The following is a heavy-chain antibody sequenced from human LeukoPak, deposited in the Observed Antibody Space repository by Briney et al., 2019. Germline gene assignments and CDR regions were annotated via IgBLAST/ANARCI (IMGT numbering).Heavy chain of an antibody. Sequence: GGSLRLSCAASGFTVSNAWMSWVRQAPGKGLEWVSVIYSGGSTYYADSVKGRFTISRHNSKNTLYLQMNSLRAEDTAVYYCARVDVRYYYYGMDVWGQGTTVTVSS. CDR2: IYSGGST. V-gene: IGHV3-53*04. J-gene: IGHJ6*02. CDR1: GFTVSNAW. CDR3: ARVDVRYYYYGMDV.